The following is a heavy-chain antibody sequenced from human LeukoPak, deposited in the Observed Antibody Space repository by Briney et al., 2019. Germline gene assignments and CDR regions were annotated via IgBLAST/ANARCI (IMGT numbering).Heavy chain of an antibody. Sequence: GGSLRLSCAAPGFTFSRYVMSWVRQARGKGLEWVSAISGSGGSTYYADSVKGRFTISRDNSKNTLYVQMNSLRAEDTAVYYCARGPDHGAFDIWGQGTTVTVSS. CDR2: ISGSGGST. V-gene: IGHV3-23*01. CDR1: GFTFSRYV. CDR3: ARGPDHGAFDI. D-gene: IGHD1-14*01. J-gene: IGHJ3*02.